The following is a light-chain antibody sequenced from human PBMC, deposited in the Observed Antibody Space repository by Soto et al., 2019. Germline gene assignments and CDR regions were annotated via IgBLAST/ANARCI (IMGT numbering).Light chain of an antibody. CDR1: SSDVGGYNH. J-gene: IGLJ2*01. CDR3: GSYTSSNTVV. V-gene: IGLV2-14*01. Sequence: QSALTQPASVSASPGQSITISCTGTSSDVGGYNHVSWYQQHPGKVPKVMIFDVSNRPSGVSNRFSGPKSGNTASLTISGLQAEDEADYYCGSYTSSNTVVFGGGTKLTVL. CDR2: DVS.